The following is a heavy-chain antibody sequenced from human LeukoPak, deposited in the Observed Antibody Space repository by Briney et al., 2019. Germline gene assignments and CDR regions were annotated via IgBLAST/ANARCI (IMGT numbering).Heavy chain of an antibody. D-gene: IGHD2-21*02. CDR1: GVSISSFY. V-gene: IGHV4-59*01. CDR3: ASLRGAVTATPKYFQH. J-gene: IGHJ1*01. Sequence: PSETLSLTCTVSGVSISSFYWSWIRQPPGKELEWIGYIYYSGSTIYNPSLRSRVTISIDTSKNQFSLKLSSVTAADTAVYYCASLRGAVTATPKYFQHWGQGTLVTVSS. CDR2: IYYSGST.